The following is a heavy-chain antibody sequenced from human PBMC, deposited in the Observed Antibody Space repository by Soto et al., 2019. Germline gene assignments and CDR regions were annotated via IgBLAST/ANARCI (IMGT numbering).Heavy chain of an antibody. CDR2: MYHSGST. V-gene: IGHV4-30-2*01. CDR1: GGSIRSGGYF. J-gene: IGHJ5*02. Sequence: PSETLSLTYTVSGGSIRSGGYFWSCIRQPPGKGLEWIGYMYHSGSTNYNPSLKSRVTISVDTSKNQFSLKLSSVTAADTAVYYCARVGGINWFEPWGQGTLVTVSS. D-gene: IGHD1-20*01. CDR3: ARVGGINWFEP.